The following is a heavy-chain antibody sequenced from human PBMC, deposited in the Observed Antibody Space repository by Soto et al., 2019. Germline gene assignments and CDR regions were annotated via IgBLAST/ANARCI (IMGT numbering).Heavy chain of an antibody. V-gene: IGHV4-59*01. Sequence: SETLSLTCNVSGGSISNYYWTWVRQSPEKGLEWTGYMYYNGNINYNPSLKSRVTISIDTSKNQFSLTLKSVTAADTAVYYCASGGNWFDPWGQGVLVTVSS. CDR2: MYYNGNI. CDR1: GGSISNYY. CDR3: ASGGNWFDP. J-gene: IGHJ5*02. D-gene: IGHD3-16*01.